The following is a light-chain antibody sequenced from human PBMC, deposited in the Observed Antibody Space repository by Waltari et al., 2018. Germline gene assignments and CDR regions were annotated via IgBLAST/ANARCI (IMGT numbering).Light chain of an antibody. J-gene: IGKJ3*01. V-gene: IGKV1-39*01. CDR1: QTISSY. Sequence: DIQMTHSPSSLSASVEDIVTITCRASQTISSYLNCYQQKPGKAPKLLIYAASSLESRVPSRFSGSRSGTDFTLTISSLQPEDFDTYYCQQTYSTPFTFGAGTKVDI. CDR2: AAS. CDR3: QQTYSTPFT.